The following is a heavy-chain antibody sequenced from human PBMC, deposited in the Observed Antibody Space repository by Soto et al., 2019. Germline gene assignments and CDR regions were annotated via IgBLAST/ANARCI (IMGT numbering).Heavy chain of an antibody. Sequence: GGSLRHSCAASGFTFSSYWMSWVRQAPGKGLEWVANIKQDGSEKYYVDSVKGRFTISRDNAKNSLYLQMNSLRAEDTAVYYCALNCGGDCSYDYWGQGTLVTVSS. D-gene: IGHD2-21*02. J-gene: IGHJ4*02. CDR1: GFTFSSYW. CDR3: ALNCGGDCSYDY. V-gene: IGHV3-7*01. CDR2: IKQDGSEK.